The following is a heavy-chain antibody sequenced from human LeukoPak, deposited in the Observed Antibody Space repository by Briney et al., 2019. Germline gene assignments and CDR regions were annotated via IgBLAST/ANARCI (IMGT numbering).Heavy chain of an antibody. CDR1: GYTFTDYY. J-gene: IGHJ4*02. CDR2: INPNSGET. CDR3: ARDRDYSNTERGFGY. V-gene: IGHV1-2*02. D-gene: IGHD4-11*01. Sequence: ASVKVSCKTSGYTFTDYYIHWVRQAPGQGLEWMGWINPNSGETNSAQKLQGRVTMTGDTSISTAYMELRRVTSDDTAVYYYARDRDYSNTERGFGYWGQGTLVTVSS.